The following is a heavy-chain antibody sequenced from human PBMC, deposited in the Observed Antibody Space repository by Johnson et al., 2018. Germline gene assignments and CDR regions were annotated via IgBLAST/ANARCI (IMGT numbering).Heavy chain of an antibody. V-gene: IGHV3-9*01. J-gene: IGHJ3*02. D-gene: IGHD2-21*02. CDR1: GFTFDDYA. Sequence: VQLVESGGGLVQPGRSLRLSCAASGFTFDDYAMHWVRQAPGKGLEWVSGISWNSGSIGYADSVKGRFTISRDNAKNSLYLQINRLRAEDTALYYCAKGRCGGDCNAFDIWGQGTMVTVSS. CDR2: ISWNSGSI. CDR3: AKGRCGGDCNAFDI.